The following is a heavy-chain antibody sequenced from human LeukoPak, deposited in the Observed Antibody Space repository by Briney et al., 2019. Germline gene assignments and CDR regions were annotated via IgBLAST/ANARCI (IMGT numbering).Heavy chain of an antibody. CDR1: GFTFSSYW. CDR2: ISSSSSYI. Sequence: GGSLRLSCAASGFTFSSYWMTWVRQAPGKGLEWVSSISSSSSYIYYADSVKGRFTISRDNAKNSLYLQMSSLRAEDTAVYYCAGVDKNRASDYWGQGTLVTVSS. D-gene: IGHD2-2*03. V-gene: IGHV3-21*01. CDR3: AGVDKNRASDY. J-gene: IGHJ4*02.